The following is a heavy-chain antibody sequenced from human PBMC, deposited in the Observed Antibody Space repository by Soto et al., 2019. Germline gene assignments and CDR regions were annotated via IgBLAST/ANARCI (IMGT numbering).Heavy chain of an antibody. CDR1: GGSISSGGYS. D-gene: IGHD2-21*01. Sequence: SLPCAVSGGSISSGGYSWSWIRQPPGKGLEWIGYIYHSGSTYYNPSLKSRVTISVDRSKNQFSLKLSSVTAADTAVYYCARGNVVAIDYWGQGTLVTVS. J-gene: IGHJ4*02. CDR2: IYHSGST. V-gene: IGHV4-30-2*01. CDR3: ARGNVVAIDY.